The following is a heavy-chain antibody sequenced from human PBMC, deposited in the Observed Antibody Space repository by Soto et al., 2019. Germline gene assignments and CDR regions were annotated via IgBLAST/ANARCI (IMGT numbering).Heavy chain of an antibody. CDR2: IYHSGST. CDR3: ARDRGVIGSYYYYYMDV. CDR1: SGSISSSNW. Sequence: SETLSLTCAVSSGSISSSNWWSWVRQPPGKGLEWIGEIYHSGSTNYNPSLKSRVTISVDKSKNQFSLKLSSVTAADTAVYYCARDRGVIGSYYYYYMDVWGKGTTVTVSS. J-gene: IGHJ6*03. V-gene: IGHV4-4*02. D-gene: IGHD3-10*01.